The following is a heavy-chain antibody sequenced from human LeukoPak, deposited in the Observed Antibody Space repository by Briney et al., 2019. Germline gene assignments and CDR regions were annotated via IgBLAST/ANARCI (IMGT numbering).Heavy chain of an antibody. CDR2: INPSGGST. CDR3: ARPRDGYTVVQTAEYFQH. CDR1: GYTFTSYY. Sequence: GASVKVSCKASGYTFTSYYMHWVRQAPGQGLEWMGIINPSGGSTSYAQKFQGRVTMTRDTSTSTVYMELSSLRSEDTAVYYCARPRDGYTVVQTAEYFQHWGQGTLVTVSS. V-gene: IGHV1-46*01. D-gene: IGHD5-24*01. J-gene: IGHJ1*01.